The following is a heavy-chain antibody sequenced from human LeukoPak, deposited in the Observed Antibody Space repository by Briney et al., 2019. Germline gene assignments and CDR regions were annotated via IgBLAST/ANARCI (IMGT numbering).Heavy chain of an antibody. CDR3: AREGEYGCSSTSCYGHVFDY. CDR1: GYTFTGYY. J-gene: IGHJ4*02. D-gene: IGHD2-2*01. Sequence: SVKVSCKASGYTFTGYYMHWVRQAPGQGLEWMGWINPNSGGTNYAQKFQGRVTMTRDTSISTAYMELSRLRSDDTAVYYCAREGEYGCSSTSCYGHVFDYWGQGTLVTVSS. CDR2: INPNSGGT. V-gene: IGHV1-2*02.